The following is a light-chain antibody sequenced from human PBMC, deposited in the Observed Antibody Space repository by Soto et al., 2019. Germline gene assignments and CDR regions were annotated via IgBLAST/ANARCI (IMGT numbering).Light chain of an antibody. CDR2: EVS. V-gene: IGLV2-14*01. CDR3: SSYTTTTRL. CDR1: SSDIGSNNY. Sequence: QSVLTHPASVSGSPGQSITISCTGTSSDIGSNNYVSWFQQRPGKAPTLIIYEVSNRPSGVSNHFSGSKSGNTASLTISGLLPEDEAEYYCSSYTTTTRLFGGGTKLTVL. J-gene: IGLJ3*02.